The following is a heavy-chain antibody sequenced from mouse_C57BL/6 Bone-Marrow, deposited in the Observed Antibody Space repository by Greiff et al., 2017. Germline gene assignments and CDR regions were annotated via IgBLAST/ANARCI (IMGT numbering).Heavy chain of an antibody. Sequence: VQLKESGPGLVKPSQSLSLTCSVTGYSITSGYYWNWIRQFPGNKLEWMGYISYDGSNNYNPSLKNRISITRDTSKNQFFLKLNSVTTEDTATYYCAIITTVVADYYAMDYWGQGTSVTVSS. V-gene: IGHV3-6*01. J-gene: IGHJ4*01. D-gene: IGHD1-1*01. CDR3: AIITTVVADYYAMDY. CDR2: ISYDGSN. CDR1: GYSITSGYY.